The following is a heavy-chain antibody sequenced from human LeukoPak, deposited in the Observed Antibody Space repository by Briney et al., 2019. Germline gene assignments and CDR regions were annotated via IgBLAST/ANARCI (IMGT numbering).Heavy chain of an antibody. CDR2: FDPEDGET. CDR3: ATDGPDYYGSGSLDY. Sequence: ASVKVSCKVSGYTLTELSMHWVRQAPGKGLEWMGGFDPEDGETIYALKFQGRVTMTEDTSTDTAYMELSSLRSEDTAVYYCATDGPDYYGSGSLDYWGQGTLITVSS. D-gene: IGHD3-10*01. J-gene: IGHJ4*02. CDR1: GYTLTELS. V-gene: IGHV1-24*01.